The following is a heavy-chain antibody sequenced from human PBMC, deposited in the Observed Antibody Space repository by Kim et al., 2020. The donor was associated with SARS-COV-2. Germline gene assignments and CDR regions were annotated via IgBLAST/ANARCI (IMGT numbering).Heavy chain of an antibody. CDR3: ARGTRQWLSRHYYDYMGV. CDR1: GGSFSGYY. CDR2: FNHSGST. Sequence: SETLSLTCAVYGGSFSGYYWSWIRQPPGKGLEWIGEFNHSGSTNYNPSLKSRVTISVDTSKNQFSLTLSSLTAADTAVYYCARGTRQWLSRHYYDYMGVWGKGTTVTVSS. J-gene: IGHJ6*03. V-gene: IGHV4-34*01. D-gene: IGHD6-19*01.